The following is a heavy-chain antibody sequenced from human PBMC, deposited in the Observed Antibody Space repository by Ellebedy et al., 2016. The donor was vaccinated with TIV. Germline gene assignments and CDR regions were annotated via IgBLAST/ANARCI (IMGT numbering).Heavy chain of an antibody. CDR3: ARRASYGDYAVQVNPWFDP. J-gene: IGHJ5*02. CDR2: IRQEGDEI. V-gene: IGHV3-7*01. CDR1: GFTFRSYW. D-gene: IGHD4-17*01. Sequence: GGSLRLSCAASGFTFRSYWITWVRQAPGKGLEWVAKIRQEGDEIYYVESVKGRFTISRDNAKNSLFLQMNSLRGDYTAVYYCARRASYGDYAVQVNPWFDPWGQGTLVTVSS.